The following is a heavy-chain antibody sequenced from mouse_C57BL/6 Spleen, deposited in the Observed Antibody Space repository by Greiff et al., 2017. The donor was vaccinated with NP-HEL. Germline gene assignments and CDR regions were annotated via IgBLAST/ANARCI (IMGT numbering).Heavy chain of an antibody. J-gene: IGHJ1*03. D-gene: IGHD1-1*01. CDR1: GFTFSDAW. CDR3: TRTNYGSSYGDWYFDV. Sequence: EVMLVESGGGLVQPGGSMKLSCAASGFTFSDAWMDWVRQSPEKGLEWVAEIRNKANNHATYYAESVKGRFTISRDDSKSSVYLQMNSLRAEDTGIYYCTRTNYGSSYGDWYFDVWGTGTTVTVSS. CDR2: IRNKANNHAT. V-gene: IGHV6-6*01.